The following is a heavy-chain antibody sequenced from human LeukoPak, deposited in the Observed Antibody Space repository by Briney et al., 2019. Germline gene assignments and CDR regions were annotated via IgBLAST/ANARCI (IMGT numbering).Heavy chain of an antibody. D-gene: IGHD5-18*01. CDR1: GYTFTGFY. J-gene: IGHJ4*02. V-gene: IGHV1-2*02. Sequence: ASVRVSCKASGYTFTGFYIHWVRHAPGQGLEWMGWLDPNNGDTTYAQKFQGRVSMTRDTSISTAYMELSRLRSDDTAVYYCAREDTAMSRPSYWGQGTLVTVSS. CDR2: LDPNNGDT. CDR3: AREDTAMSRPSY.